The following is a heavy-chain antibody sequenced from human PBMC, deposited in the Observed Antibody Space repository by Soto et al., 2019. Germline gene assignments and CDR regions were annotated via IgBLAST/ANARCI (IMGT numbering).Heavy chain of an antibody. J-gene: IGHJ3*02. CDR3: VREEYVFDI. Sequence: QVQVVESGGGVVQPGRSLRLSCTASGFILSKYGMHWVRQAPGKGLEWVAIISFDGSKKYYEDSVKDRFNISRDNSKNKLYLEMESLRAEDTAVYFCVREEYVFDIWEQVTKVTLSS. CDR2: ISFDGSKK. V-gene: IGHV3-33*05. D-gene: IGHD3-10*02. CDR1: GFILSKYG.